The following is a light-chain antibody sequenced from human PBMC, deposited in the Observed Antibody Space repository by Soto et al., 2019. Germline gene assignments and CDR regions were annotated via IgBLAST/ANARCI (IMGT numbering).Light chain of an antibody. J-gene: IGLJ1*01. CDR2: EVS. CDR1: SSDVGGYKY. Sequence: LTQPASVSGSPGQSITISCTGTSSDVGGYKYVSWYQQHPGKAPKLMIYEVSNRPSGVSNRFSGSKSGNTASLTISGLQAEDEADYYCSSYTSSSTPYVFGTGTKVTVL. CDR3: SSYTSSSTPYV. V-gene: IGLV2-14*01.